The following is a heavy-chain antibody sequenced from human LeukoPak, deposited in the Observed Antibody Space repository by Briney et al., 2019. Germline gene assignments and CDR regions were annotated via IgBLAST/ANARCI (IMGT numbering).Heavy chain of an antibody. D-gene: IGHD2-8*01. J-gene: IGHJ5*02. CDR1: GFTFSSYA. CDR3: AKEASYCTNGVCYSRIFDT. Sequence: PGGSLRLSCAASGFTFSSYAMSWVRQAPGKGREGVSAISGSGGSTFYADSVKGRFTMSRDNSKNTLYLQMNSLSAEDTAVYYCAKEASYCTNGVCYSRIFDTWGQGTLVTVSS. CDR2: ISGSGGST. V-gene: IGHV3-23*01.